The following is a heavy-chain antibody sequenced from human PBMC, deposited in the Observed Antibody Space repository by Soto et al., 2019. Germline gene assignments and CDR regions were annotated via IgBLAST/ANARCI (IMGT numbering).Heavy chain of an antibody. J-gene: IGHJ4*02. D-gene: IGHD3-16*01. CDR2: I. V-gene: IGHV1-18*01. Sequence: QVPLVQSGAEVKKPGASVKVSCKASGYTFTNFGISWVRQAPGQGLEWMGWISRVTMTTDTSTSTAYMELRSLRSDDTAVYYCARGGTPIDYWGQGTLVTVSS. CDR3: ARGGTPIDY. CDR1: GYTFTNFG.